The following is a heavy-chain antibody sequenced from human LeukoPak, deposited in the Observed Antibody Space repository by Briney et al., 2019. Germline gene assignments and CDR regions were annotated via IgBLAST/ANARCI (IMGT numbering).Heavy chain of an antibody. J-gene: IGHJ5*02. CDR1: GDSVSSNSAA. D-gene: IGHD6-13*01. CDR2: TYYRSKWYN. CDR3: ARGRYSSNWCGGWFDP. Sequence: SQTLSLTCAISGDSVSSNSAAWNWIRQSPSRGLEWLGRTYYRSKWYNDYAVSVKSRITINPDTSKNQFSLQLNSVTPEDTAVYYCARGRYSSNWCGGWFDPWGQGTLVTVSS. V-gene: IGHV6-1*01.